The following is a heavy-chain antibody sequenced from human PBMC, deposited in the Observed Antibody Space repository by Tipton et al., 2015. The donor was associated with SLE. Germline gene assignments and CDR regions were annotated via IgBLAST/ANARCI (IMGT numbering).Heavy chain of an antibody. CDR1: GFTFSGYG. CDR2: MRYDENDG. V-gene: IGHV3-30*02. CDR3: ARDHIRAIAVAEGAFDI. D-gene: IGHD6-19*01. Sequence: SLRLSCAASGFTFSGYGMHWVRQAPGKGLEWVAFMRYDENDGYYADSVRGRFTISRDNSKNTLYLQMNSLRAEDTAVYYCARDHIRAIAVAEGAFDIWGQGTMVTVSS. J-gene: IGHJ3*02.